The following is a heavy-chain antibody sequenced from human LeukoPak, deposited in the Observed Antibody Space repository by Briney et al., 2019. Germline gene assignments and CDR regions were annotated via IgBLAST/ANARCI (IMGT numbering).Heavy chain of an antibody. V-gene: IGHV4-39*01. CDR1: GGSISSSSYY. CDR3: ARRGQSNSDY. J-gene: IGHJ4*02. Sequence: PSETLSLTCTVSGGSISSSSYYWGWIRQPPGKRLEWIGSIYYSGSTYYNPSLKSRVTISVDTSKNQFSLKLSSVTAADTAVYYCARRGQSNSDYWGQGTLVTVSS. D-gene: IGHD2-21*01. CDR2: IYYSGST.